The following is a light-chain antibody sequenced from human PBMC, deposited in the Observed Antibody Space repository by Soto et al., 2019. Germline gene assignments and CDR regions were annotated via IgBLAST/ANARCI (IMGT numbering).Light chain of an antibody. CDR1: SSDVGGYNY. V-gene: IGLV2-14*01. CDR2: DVS. J-gene: IGLJ1*01. CDR3: SSYTSSSTYV. Sequence: QSALAQPASVPRSPGQSIAISCTGTSSDVGGYNYVSWYQQHPGKAPKLMVYDVSNRPSGVPNRFSGSKSGNTASLTISGLQAEDEADYYCSSYTSSSTYVFGTGTKVTVL.